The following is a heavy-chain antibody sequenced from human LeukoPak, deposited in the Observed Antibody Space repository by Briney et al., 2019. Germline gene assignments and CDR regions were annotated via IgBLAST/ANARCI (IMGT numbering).Heavy chain of an antibody. CDR1: GGTFSSYA. J-gene: IGHJ6*02. Sequence: GASVKVSCKASGGTFSSYAISWVRQAPGQGLEWMGGIIPIFGTANYAQKFQGRVTITADESTSTAYMELSSLRSKDTAVYYCARQGAGQQLVRYYYYGMDVWGQGTTVTVSS. CDR3: ARQGAGQQLVRYYYYGMDV. V-gene: IGHV1-69*13. D-gene: IGHD6-13*01. CDR2: IIPIFGTA.